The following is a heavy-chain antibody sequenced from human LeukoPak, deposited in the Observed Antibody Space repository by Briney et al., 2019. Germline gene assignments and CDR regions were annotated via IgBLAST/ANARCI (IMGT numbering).Heavy chain of an antibody. Sequence: GGSLRLSCAASGFTFSSYAMSWVRQAPGKGLEWVSAISGSGGSTYYADSVKGRFAISRDNSKNTLYLQMNSLRAEDTAVYYCAKDLFGELGIVDYYYYGMDVWGQGTTVTVSS. CDR3: AKDLFGELGIVDYYYYGMDV. D-gene: IGHD3-10*02. CDR2: ISGSGGST. J-gene: IGHJ6*02. CDR1: GFTFSSYA. V-gene: IGHV3-23*01.